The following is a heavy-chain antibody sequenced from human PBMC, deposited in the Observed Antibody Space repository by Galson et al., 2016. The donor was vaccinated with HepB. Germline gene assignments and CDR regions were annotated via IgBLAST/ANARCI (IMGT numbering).Heavy chain of an antibody. CDR1: GGSVSSGFYY. V-gene: IGHV4-61*01. D-gene: IGHD6-6*01. Sequence: SETLSLTCTVSGGSVSSGFYYWSWIRQPPGKGLEWIGHIYSTGSTNYNPSLKSRVTIPVDTSTNQFSLKLNSVTAADTAVYYCARAARPHWYFDLWGRGTLVTVSS. J-gene: IGHJ2*01. CDR3: ARAARPHWYFDL. CDR2: IYSTGST.